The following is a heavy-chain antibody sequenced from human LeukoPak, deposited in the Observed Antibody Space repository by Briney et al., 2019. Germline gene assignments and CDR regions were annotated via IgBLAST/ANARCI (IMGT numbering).Heavy chain of an antibody. CDR2: ISGSGGST. D-gene: IGHD3-22*01. CDR3: ARDHYYDSSGYFDY. J-gene: IGHJ4*02. Sequence: GGSLRLSCAVTGFTFSSYVMSWVRQAPGKGLEWVSSISGSGGSTYYADSVKGRFTISRDNAKNSLYLQMNNLRAEDTAVYYCARDHYYDSSGYFDYWGQGTLVTVSS. CDR1: GFTFSSYV. V-gene: IGHV3-23*01.